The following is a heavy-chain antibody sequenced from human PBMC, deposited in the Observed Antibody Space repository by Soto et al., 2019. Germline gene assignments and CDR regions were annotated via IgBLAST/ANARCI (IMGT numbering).Heavy chain of an antibody. D-gene: IGHD3-22*01. CDR1: GFTFSSYS. CDR3: ARGAYFYDSSGLSY. Sequence: EVQLVESGGGLVQPGGSLRLSCAASGFTFSSYSMNWVRQAAGKGLEWVSYISSSSSTIYYADSVKGRFTISRDNAKNSLYQQMNSLRAEATALYYCARGAYFYDSSGLSYWGQGSLVTVSS. J-gene: IGHJ4*02. CDR2: ISSSSSTI. V-gene: IGHV3-48*01.